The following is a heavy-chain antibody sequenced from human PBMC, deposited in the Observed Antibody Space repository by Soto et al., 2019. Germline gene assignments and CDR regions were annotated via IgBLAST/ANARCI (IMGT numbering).Heavy chain of an antibody. CDR3: ARGLYYGSGSYYQYFDY. J-gene: IGHJ4*02. Sequence: GGSLRLSCAASGFTFSSYDMHWVRQATGKNLEWVSAIGTAGDTYYPGSVKGRFTISRENAKNSLYLQMNSLRAGDTVVYYCARGLYYGSGSYYQYFDYWGQGTLVTVSS. D-gene: IGHD3-10*01. CDR1: GFTFSSYD. V-gene: IGHV3-13*04. CDR2: IGTAGDT.